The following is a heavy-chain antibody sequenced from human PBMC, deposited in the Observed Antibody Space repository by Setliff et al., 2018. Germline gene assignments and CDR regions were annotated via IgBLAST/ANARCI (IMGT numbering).Heavy chain of an antibody. CDR1: GYTFTGYY. D-gene: IGHD3-22*01. CDR3: ARDRGSSGYPYYFDY. V-gene: IGHV1-2*04. Sequence: ASVKVSCKASGYTFTGYYMHWVRQAPGQGLEWMGWINPNSGGTNYAQKFQGWVTMTRDTSISTAYMELSRLRSDDTAVYYCARDRGSSGYPYYFDYWGQGTLVTVSS. J-gene: IGHJ4*02. CDR2: INPNSGGT.